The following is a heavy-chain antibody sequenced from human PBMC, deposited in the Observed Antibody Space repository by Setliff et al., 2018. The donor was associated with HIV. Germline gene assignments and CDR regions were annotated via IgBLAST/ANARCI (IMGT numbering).Heavy chain of an antibody. CDR1: NGSISRSSYY. Sequence: SSETLSLTCAVSNGSISRSSYYWGWIRQPPGKGPEWVGSIYYSGSTYYSPSLKSRVTISVDTSKRQFFLHLTSVTAADTAVYFCASTDNTGYKIGYWGQGALVTVSS. CDR3: ASTDNTGYKIGY. CDR2: IYYSGST. D-gene: IGHD3-10*01. V-gene: IGHV4-39*01. J-gene: IGHJ4*01.